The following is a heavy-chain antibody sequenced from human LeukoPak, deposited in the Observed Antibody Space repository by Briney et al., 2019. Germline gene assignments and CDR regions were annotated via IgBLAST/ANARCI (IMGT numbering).Heavy chain of an antibody. CDR3: VRYYDSSGYLRTPAFDH. V-gene: IGHV3-30-3*01. D-gene: IGHD3-22*01. CDR2: ISYDGSNK. Sequence: GGSLRLSCAASGFTFSSYAMHWVRQAPGKGLEWVAVISYDGSNKYYADSVKGRFTISRDNSKNTLYLQMNSLRAEDTAVYYCVRYYDSSGYLRTPAFDHWGQGTLVTVSS. CDR1: GFTFSSYA. J-gene: IGHJ4*02.